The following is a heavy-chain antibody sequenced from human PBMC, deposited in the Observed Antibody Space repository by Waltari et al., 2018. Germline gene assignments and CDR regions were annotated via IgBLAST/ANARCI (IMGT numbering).Heavy chain of an antibody. Sequence: EVQLVESGGGLVQPGGSLRLSCAASGFTFSSYSMNWVRQAPGKGLEWVSYISSSSSTIYYADSVKGRFTISRDDAKNSLYLQMNSLRDEDTAVYYCARDSSDSSGYYYDYWGQGTLVTVSS. D-gene: IGHD3-22*01. V-gene: IGHV3-48*02. J-gene: IGHJ4*02. CDR3: ARDSSDSSGYYYDY. CDR2: ISSSSSTI. CDR1: GFTFSSYS.